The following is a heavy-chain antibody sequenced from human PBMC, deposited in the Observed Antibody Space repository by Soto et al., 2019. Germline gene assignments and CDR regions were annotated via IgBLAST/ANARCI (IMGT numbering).Heavy chain of an antibody. J-gene: IGHJ4*02. V-gene: IGHV3-21*06. CDR3: ARGAGFGSGSYYPDYDY. CDR2: ISISSVYM. D-gene: IGHD3-10*01. Sequence: GGSLRLSCAAAGFMFRDYSMNWVRQTPGKGLEWVSSISISSVYMYYADSVKGRFTISRDNALNSVDLQMNSLRAEDTAVYYCARGAGFGSGSYYPDYDYWGQGTLVTVSS. CDR1: GFMFRDYS.